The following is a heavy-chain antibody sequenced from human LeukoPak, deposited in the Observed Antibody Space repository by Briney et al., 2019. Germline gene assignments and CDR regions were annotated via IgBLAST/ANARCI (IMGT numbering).Heavy chain of an antibody. D-gene: IGHD3-22*01. CDR1: GFTFSSYS. V-gene: IGHV3-21*01. CDR3: ARDPYLVVITEDAFDI. Sequence: GGSLRLSCAASGFTFSSYSMNWVRQAPGKGLEWVSSISSSSSYIYYADSVKGRFTISRDNAKNSLYLQMNSLRAEDTAVYYCARDPYLVVITEDAFDIWGQGTMVTVSS. CDR2: ISSSSSYI. J-gene: IGHJ3*02.